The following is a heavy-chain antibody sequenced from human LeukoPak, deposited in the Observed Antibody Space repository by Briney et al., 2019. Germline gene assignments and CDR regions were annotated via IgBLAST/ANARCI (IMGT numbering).Heavy chain of an antibody. V-gene: IGHV4-31*03. D-gene: IGHD5-18*01. J-gene: IGHJ5*02. CDR2: IYYSGST. Sequence: SETLSLTCTVSGGSISSGGYYWSWIRQHPGKGLEWIGYIYYSGSTYYNPSLKSRVTISVDTSKNQFSLKLSSVTAADTAVYYCAKTWIQLWLVGNYPSNWFDPWGQGTLVTVSS. CDR3: AKTWIQLWLVGNYPSNWFDP. CDR1: GGSISSGGYY.